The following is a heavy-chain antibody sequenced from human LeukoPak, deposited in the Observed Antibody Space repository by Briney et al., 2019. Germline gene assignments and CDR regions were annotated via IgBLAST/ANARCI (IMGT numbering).Heavy chain of an antibody. CDR3: ARLWIVATWFDA. CDR1: NGSMTSDSYY. Sequence: PSETLSLTCTVSNGSMTSDSYYWAWVRQPPGKGLEWIGTIFYSGKTYYSASLKSRVTVSLDASKKNFSLRLSSVTAADTALYYCARLWIVATWFDAWGQGALVTVSS. J-gene: IGHJ5*02. D-gene: IGHD2-2*03. CDR2: IFYSGKT. V-gene: IGHV4-39*02.